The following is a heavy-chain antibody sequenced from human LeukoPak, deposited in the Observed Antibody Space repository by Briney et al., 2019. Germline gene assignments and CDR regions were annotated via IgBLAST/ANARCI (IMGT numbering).Heavy chain of an antibody. D-gene: IGHD6-13*01. J-gene: IGHJ3*02. CDR3: ARDGLAGRSDAFDI. CDR2: IYYSGSA. V-gene: IGHV4-59*11. Sequence: PSETLSLTCSVSGGSIGSHYWTWIRQPPGEGLEWIGYIYYSGSADYNPSLRSRVTISVDTSKNQFSLKLSSVTAADTAVYYCARDGLAGRSDAFDIWGQGTMVTVSS. CDR1: GGSIGSHY.